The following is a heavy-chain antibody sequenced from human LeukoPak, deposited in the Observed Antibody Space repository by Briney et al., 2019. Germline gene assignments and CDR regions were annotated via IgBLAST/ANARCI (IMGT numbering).Heavy chain of an antibody. D-gene: IGHD3-10*01. J-gene: IGHJ3*01. CDR3: ARDSAACRGCAFDL. Sequence: AGGSLRLSCAASGFTFTTYYMSWVRQAPGKGLEWVANINQGGGEKNYVDSVKGRFTISRDNAKNSLFLQMNSLRAEDTAVYYCARDSAACRGCAFDLWGQGTVVTVSS. CDR2: INQGGGEK. V-gene: IGHV3-7*01. CDR1: GFTFTTYY.